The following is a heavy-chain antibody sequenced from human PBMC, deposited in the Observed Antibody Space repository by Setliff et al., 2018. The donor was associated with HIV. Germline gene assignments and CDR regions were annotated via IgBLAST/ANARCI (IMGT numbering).Heavy chain of an antibody. CDR2: IIPALGMV. Sequence: SVKVSCKSSGGAFRRYGFTWVRHAPGQGLEWMGRIIPALGMVNYAEQFQGRVTITADESTTTVYMAIKSLRSEDTAVYYCAGASVGGPDRYYYEYGMDVWGQGTTVTVSS. D-gene: IGHD6-19*01. CDR3: AGASVGGPDRYYYEYGMDV. J-gene: IGHJ6*02. V-gene: IGHV1-69*04. CDR1: GGAFRRYG.